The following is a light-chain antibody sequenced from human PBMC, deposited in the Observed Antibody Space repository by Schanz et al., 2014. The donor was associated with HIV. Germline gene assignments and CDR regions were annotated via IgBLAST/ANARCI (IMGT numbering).Light chain of an antibody. CDR2: GAS. Sequence: DIQMTQSPSPLSASVGDTVTITCRASQDIRDDLGWYQQKPGRAPKRLIYGASSLQSGVPSRFSASGSGTDFSLTISSLQPEDFATYYCQQSYSTEFTFGPGTKVDIK. CDR1: QDIRDD. J-gene: IGKJ3*01. CDR3: QQSYSTEFT. V-gene: IGKV1-17*01.